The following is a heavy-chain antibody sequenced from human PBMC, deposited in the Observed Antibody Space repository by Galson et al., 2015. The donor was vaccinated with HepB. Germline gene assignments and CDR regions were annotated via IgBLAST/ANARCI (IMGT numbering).Heavy chain of an antibody. D-gene: IGHD6-19*01. V-gene: IGHV3-30-3*01. Sequence: SLRLSCAASGFTFSSYAMHWVRQAPGKGLEWVAVISYDGSNKYYADSVKGRFTISRDNSKNTLYLQMNSLRAEDTAVYYCAREPSSGDFDYWGQGTLVTVSS. CDR2: ISYDGSNK. J-gene: IGHJ4*02. CDR3: AREPSSGDFDY. CDR1: GFTFSSYA.